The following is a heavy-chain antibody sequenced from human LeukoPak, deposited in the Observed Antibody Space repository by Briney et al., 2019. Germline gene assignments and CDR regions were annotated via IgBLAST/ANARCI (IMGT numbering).Heavy chain of an antibody. CDR2: IKHSGST. J-gene: IGHJ1*01. CDR1: GGSFSGYY. CDR3: ARVRRRYTEYFQH. Sequence: PSETLSLTCAVYGGSFSGYYWSWIRQPPGKGVEWIGEIKHSGSTNYNPYLKSRVPISVDTSKNQFSLKLSSVTAADTAVYYCARVRRRYTEYFQHWGQGTLVTVSS. V-gene: IGHV4-34*01. D-gene: IGHD1-1*01.